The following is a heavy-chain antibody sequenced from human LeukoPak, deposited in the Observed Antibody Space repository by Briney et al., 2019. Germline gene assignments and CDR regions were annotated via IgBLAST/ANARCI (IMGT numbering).Heavy chain of an antibody. CDR2: IRSTGSYI. V-gene: IGHV3-21*01. Sequence: PGGSLRLSCEASGFIFNSYGMNWVRQAPGRGLEWVSSIRSTGSYIFYADSVKGRFTISRDDAKNSVYLQMNTLRAEDTGIYYCARSESGSENYWGQGILVAVSS. CDR1: GFIFNSYG. D-gene: IGHD1-26*01. J-gene: IGHJ4*02. CDR3: ARSESGSENY.